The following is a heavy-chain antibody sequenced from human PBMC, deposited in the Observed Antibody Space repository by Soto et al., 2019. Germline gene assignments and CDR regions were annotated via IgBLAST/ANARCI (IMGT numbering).Heavy chain of an antibody. CDR1: GFTFSSYS. CDR3: ARDYVVPAAIVGRVGEFYYYGMDV. D-gene: IGHD2-2*02. CDR2: ISSSSSYI. Sequence: PGGSLRLSCAASGFTFSSYSMNWVRQAPGKGLEWVSSISSSSSYIYYADSVKGRFTISRDNAKNSLYLQMNSLRAEDTAVYYCARDYVVPAAIVGRVGEFYYYGMDVWGQGTTVTVSS. J-gene: IGHJ6*02. V-gene: IGHV3-21*01.